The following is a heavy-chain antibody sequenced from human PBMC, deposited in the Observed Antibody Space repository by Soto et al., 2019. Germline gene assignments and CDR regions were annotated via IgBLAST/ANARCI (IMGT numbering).Heavy chain of an antibody. CDR2: ISYDGSNK. CDR3: ARETIAVAGPSFDY. J-gene: IGHJ4*02. D-gene: IGHD6-19*01. Sequence: QVQLVESGGGVVQPGRSLRLSCAASGFTFSSYGMHWVRQAPGKGLEWVAVISYDGSNKYYADSVKGRFTISRDNSKNTLYLQMNSLRAEDTAVYYCARETIAVAGPSFDYWGQGTLVTVSS. V-gene: IGHV3-30*03. CDR1: GFTFSSYG.